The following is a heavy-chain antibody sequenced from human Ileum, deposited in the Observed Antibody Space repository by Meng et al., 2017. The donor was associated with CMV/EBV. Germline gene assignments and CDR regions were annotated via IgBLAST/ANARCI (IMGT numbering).Heavy chain of an antibody. CDR3: GRDTRGSGIEY. V-gene: IGHV3-7*01. CDR2: IKQDGSDK. CDR1: GFTFSSYW. Sequence: GGSLRLSCAASGFTFSSYWISWVRQAPGKGLDWVANIKQDGSDKYYVDSVKGRFTISRDNAKNSLYLQMNSLRAEDTAVYYCGRDTRGSGIEYWGQGTLVTVSS. D-gene: IGHD3-10*01. J-gene: IGHJ4*02.